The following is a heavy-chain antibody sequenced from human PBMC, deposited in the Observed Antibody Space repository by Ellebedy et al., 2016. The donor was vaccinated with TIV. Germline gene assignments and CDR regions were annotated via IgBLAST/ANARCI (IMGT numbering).Heavy chain of an antibody. Sequence: GESLKISCAASGFSVSNHYMSWVRPAPGKGPQWVSFIHRGGNTDYTDSVRGRFIISTDIFKKTLYLKMSSLRAEDTAVYYCVSTAGPSEGRDYWGQGTLVTVSS. J-gene: IGHJ4*02. CDR3: VSTAGPSEGRDY. V-gene: IGHV3-66*01. CDR1: GFSVSNHY. D-gene: IGHD2-21*02. CDR2: IHRGGNT.